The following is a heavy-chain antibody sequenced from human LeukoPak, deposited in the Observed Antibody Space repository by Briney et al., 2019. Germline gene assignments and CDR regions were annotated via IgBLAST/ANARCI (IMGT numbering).Heavy chain of an antibody. CDR1: GFTFDDYA. Sequence: GGSLRLSCAASGFTFDDYAMHWVRQAPGKGLEWVSGISWNSGSIGYADSVKGRFTISRDNAKNSLYLQMNSLRAEDMALYYCAKAADDDYYMDVWGKGTTVTVSS. V-gene: IGHV3-9*03. CDR3: AKAADDDYYMDV. CDR2: ISWNSGSI. J-gene: IGHJ6*03.